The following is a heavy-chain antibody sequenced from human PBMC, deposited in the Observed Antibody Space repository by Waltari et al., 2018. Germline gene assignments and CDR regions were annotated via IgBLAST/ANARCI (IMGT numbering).Heavy chain of an antibody. CDR3: ARDRGRGLYLDV. D-gene: IGHD2-15*01. CDR1: GASVTSANW. CDR2: VLSTGKT. Sequence: QLQESGPGLVKPSGTLSLSRAVSGASVTSANWWSWVRQSPQRGLEWIGQVLSTGKTNYSPSFASRVTMSLDASNNQFSLKVTSATAADTAVYYWARDRGRGLYLDVWGPGTLVTVSP. J-gene: IGHJ4*02. V-gene: IGHV4-4*02.